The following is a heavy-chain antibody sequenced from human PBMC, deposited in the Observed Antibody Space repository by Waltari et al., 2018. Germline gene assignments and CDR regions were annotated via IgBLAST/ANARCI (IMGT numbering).Heavy chain of an antibody. CDR1: GYTFTGYY. J-gene: IGHJ4*02. Sequence: QVQLVQSGAEVKKPGASVKVSCKASGYTFTGYYMHWVRQAPGQGLEWMGWINPNSGGTNYAQKLQGRVTMTRDTSISTAYMELSRLISDDTAVYYGARDLQEVGFDIVVVPAARGGGYWGQGTLVTVSS. V-gene: IGHV1-2*02. CDR3: ARDLQEVGFDIVVVPAARGGGY. CDR2: INPNSGGT. D-gene: IGHD2-2*01.